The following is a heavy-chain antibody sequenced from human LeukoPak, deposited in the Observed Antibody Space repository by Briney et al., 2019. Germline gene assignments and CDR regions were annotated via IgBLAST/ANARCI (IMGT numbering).Heavy chain of an antibody. D-gene: IGHD3-22*01. V-gene: IGHV4-39*07. CDR3: AREGTYYYDNGGPIGAFDI. J-gene: IGHJ3*02. CDR2: IYYSGST. Sequence: SETLSLTCSVSGGSINSGTYFWAWIRQPPGKGLEWIGNIYYSGSTYYNPSLESRVTLSIDTSKNQFSLKLTSVTAADTAVFYCAREGTYYYDNGGPIGAFDIWGQGTMVTVSS. CDR1: GGSINSGTYF.